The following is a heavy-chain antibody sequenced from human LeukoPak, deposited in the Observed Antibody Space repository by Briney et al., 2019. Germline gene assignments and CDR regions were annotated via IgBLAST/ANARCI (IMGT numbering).Heavy chain of an antibody. J-gene: IGHJ4*02. CDR1: GGSISSYY. CDR2: IYYSGST. V-gene: IGHV4-59*12. D-gene: IGHD6-13*01. Sequence: SETLSLTCTVSGGSISSYYWSWIRQPPGKGLEWIGYIYYSGSTNYNPSLKSRVTISVDTSKNQFSLKLSSVTAADTAVYYCASGPNIAAAGTSNDYWGQGILVTVSS. CDR3: ASGPNIAAAGTSNDY.